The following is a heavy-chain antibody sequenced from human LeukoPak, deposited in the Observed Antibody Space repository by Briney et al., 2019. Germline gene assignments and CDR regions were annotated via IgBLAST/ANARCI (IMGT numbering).Heavy chain of an antibody. V-gene: IGHV3-33*01. D-gene: IGHD3-3*01. CDR1: GFTFTTYG. Sequence: GGSLRLSCAASGFTFTTYGMHWVRQAPGKGLEWVAVIWNDGSYKHYADSVKGRFTISRDDSKNTIYLQMNSLRAEDTAVYYCARNLLQQIIQGYDYLGQGTLGTVSP. CDR3: ARNLLQQIIQGYDY. CDR2: IWNDGSYK. J-gene: IGHJ4*02.